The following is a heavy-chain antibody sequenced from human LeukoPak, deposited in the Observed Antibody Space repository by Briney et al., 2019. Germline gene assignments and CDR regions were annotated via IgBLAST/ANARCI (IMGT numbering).Heavy chain of an antibody. V-gene: IGHV1-24*01. J-gene: IGHJ4*02. Sequence: ASVKVSCKVSGDTLTELSMHWVRQAPGKGLERMGGFDPEDGETIYAQKFQGRVTMTEDTSTDTAYMELSSLRSEDTAVYYCATRIAYYDSSGYSLRYWGQGTLVTVSS. CDR3: ATRIAYYDSSGYSLRY. D-gene: IGHD3-22*01. CDR2: FDPEDGET. CDR1: GDTLTELS.